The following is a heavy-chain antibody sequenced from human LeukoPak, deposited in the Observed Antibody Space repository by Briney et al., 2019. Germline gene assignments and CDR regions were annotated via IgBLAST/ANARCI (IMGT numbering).Heavy chain of an antibody. Sequence: GESLKISCKGSGYSFSSYWIGWVRQMPGKGLEWMGIIYPGDSDATYSPSFQGRVTISADKSISTAYLQWRSLKASDTAMYYCARQGIVYASVDYWGQGTLVTVSS. D-gene: IGHD2-8*01. J-gene: IGHJ4*02. V-gene: IGHV5-51*01. CDR1: GYSFSSYW. CDR2: IYPGDSDA. CDR3: ARQGIVYASVDY.